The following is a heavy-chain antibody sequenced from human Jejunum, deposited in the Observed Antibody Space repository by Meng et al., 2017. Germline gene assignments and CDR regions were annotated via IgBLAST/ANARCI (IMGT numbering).Heavy chain of an antibody. V-gene: IGHV4-4*02. CDR3: ARGTSPPRSGWWTGFFDV. J-gene: IGHJ2*01. CDR2: IYDSGSI. Sequence: QVHLQESGLGLVKLLGSLPLPCGVSGGSFSRGYCWGWIRKPPGKGLEWIGEIYDSGSINYNPSLGSRATISVDKSKNQFSLKLISMTAADTAVYFCARGTSPPRSGWWTGFFDVWGRGTLVTVSS. CDR1: GGSFSRGYC. D-gene: IGHD6-19*01.